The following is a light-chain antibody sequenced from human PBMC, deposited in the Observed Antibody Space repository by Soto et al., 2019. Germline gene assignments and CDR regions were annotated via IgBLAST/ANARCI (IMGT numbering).Light chain of an antibody. CDR3: QQYDNLPQFT. Sequence: DIQMTQSPSSLSASVGDRVTITCQASQDISNYLNWYQQKPGKAPKLLIYDASNLETGVPSRFSGSGSGTDFTFTISSLQPEDIGTNYCQQYDNLPQFTFGPGTKVDIK. CDR2: DAS. V-gene: IGKV1-33*01. CDR1: QDISNY. J-gene: IGKJ3*01.